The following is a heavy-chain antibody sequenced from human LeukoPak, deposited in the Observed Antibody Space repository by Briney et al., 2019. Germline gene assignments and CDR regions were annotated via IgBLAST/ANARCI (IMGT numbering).Heavy chain of an antibody. V-gene: IGHV1-2*02. CDR2: INPNTGAT. Sequence: ASVKVSCKXSGYTFTGQDMHWVRQAPGQGFEWMGWINPNTGATKYSQKFQGRVTMTRDTTINTAYMELASLTSDDTAVYYCASYPRYSSSPPFDYWGQGTMVTVSP. CDR3: ASYPRYSSSPPFDY. D-gene: IGHD6-6*01. CDR1: GYTFTGQD. J-gene: IGHJ4*02.